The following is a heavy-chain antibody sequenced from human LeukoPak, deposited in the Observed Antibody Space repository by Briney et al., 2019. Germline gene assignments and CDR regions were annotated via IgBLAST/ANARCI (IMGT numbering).Heavy chain of an antibody. CDR3: AKGPLLWFGEYDPQHYYFDY. J-gene: IGHJ4*02. CDR2: ISGSRGST. D-gene: IGHD3-10*01. CDR1: GFTFSSYA. V-gene: IGHV3-23*01. Sequence: GGSLRLSCAASGFTFSSYAMSWVRQAPGKGLEWVSAISGSRGSTYYADSVKGRFTISRDNSKNTLYLQMNSLRAEDTAVYYCAKGPLLWFGEYDPQHYYFDYWGQGTLVTVSS.